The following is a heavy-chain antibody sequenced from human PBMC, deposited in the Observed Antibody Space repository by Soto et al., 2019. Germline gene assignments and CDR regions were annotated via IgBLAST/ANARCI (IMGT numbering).Heavy chain of an antibody. CDR2: ITVYNGNT. V-gene: IGHV1-18*01. CDR3: ARDNPGVVGVDY. D-gene: IGHD3-3*01. J-gene: IGHJ4*02. CDR1: GYIFSSYG. Sequence: QVQLLQSGAEVKKPGASVKVSCKTSGYIFSSYGVNWVRQAPGQGLEWMGWITVYNGNTQYVQKFQDRVTMTTDTSTSTAYMELRSLRSDDTAVYYCARDNPGVVGVDYGGQGNLVTVSS.